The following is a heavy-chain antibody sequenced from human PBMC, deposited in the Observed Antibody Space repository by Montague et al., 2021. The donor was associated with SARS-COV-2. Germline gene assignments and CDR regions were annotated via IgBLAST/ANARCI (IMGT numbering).Heavy chain of an antibody. CDR3: ARGRRPVVVPGAGPAGRAFDN. J-gene: IGHJ3*02. Sequence: SETLSLTCTVSGGSISSSSYYWGWIRQPPGKGLEWIGEVNQSGTTIYNPSVKSGVTISEDTSKNQFYLRLNPVTAADTAVYYCARGRRPVVVPGAGPAGRAFDNWGQGTMVTVSS. D-gene: IGHD2-2*01. V-gene: IGHV4-39*07. CDR1: GGSISSSSYY. CDR2: VNQSGTT.